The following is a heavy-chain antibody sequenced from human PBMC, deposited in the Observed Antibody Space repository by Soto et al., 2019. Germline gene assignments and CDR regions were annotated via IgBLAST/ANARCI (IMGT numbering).Heavy chain of an antibody. D-gene: IGHD1-26*01. Sequence: GGSLRLSCAASAFTLSNYAMHWARQAPDKGLEWVGVISCDGIRQYYADSVKDQFTISRDNSKKTLYLQMDSLRPEDTVVYCCGIVKLRLQLSGSLVVWYPGTLLSV. J-gene: IGHJ6*02. CDR3: GIVKLRLQLSGSLVV. CDR2: ISCDGIRQ. V-gene: IGHV3-30-3*01. CDR1: AFTLSNYA.